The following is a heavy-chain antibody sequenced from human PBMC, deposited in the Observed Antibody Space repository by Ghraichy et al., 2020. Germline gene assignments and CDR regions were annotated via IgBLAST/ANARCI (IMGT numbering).Heavy chain of an antibody. CDR1: GGSISNSNW. V-gene: IGHV4-4*01. Sequence: SCAVSGGSISNSNWWSWVRQPPGKGLEWIGKIYETGSPNYIPSLKSRVTISIDKSKNQFSLDLTSVTAADTAVYFCARGLGDYYYYGMDVWGQGTTVTVSS. CDR2: IYETGSP. CDR3: ARGLGDYYYYGMDV. D-gene: IGHD2-21*01. J-gene: IGHJ6*02.